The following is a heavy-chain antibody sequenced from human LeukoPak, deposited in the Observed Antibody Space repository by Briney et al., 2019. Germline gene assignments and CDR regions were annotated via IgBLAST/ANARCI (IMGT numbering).Heavy chain of an antibody. CDR3: ARSRWFGELLHTFDY. CDR1: GYTFTGYY. V-gene: IGHV1-2*02. Sequence: GASVKVSFKASGYTFTGYYMHWVRQAPGQGLEWMGWINPNSGGTNYAQKFQGRVTMTRDTSISTAYMELSRLRSDDTAVYYCARSRWFGELLHTFDYWGQGTLVTVSS. J-gene: IGHJ4*02. D-gene: IGHD3-10*01. CDR2: INPNSGGT.